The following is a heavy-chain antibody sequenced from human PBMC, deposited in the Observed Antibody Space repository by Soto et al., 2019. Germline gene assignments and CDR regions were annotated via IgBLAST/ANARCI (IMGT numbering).Heavy chain of an antibody. D-gene: IGHD3-9*01. CDR3: AIFELAPPRNYFDY. V-gene: IGHV3-73*02. J-gene: IGHJ4*02. CDR1: GFTFSGSA. Sequence: EVQLVESGGGLVQPGGSLKLSCAASGFTFSGSAIHWVRQASGKGLEWVGRIRSKANSYATAYAASVKGRFTISRDDSKNTAFLQMNSLITEDTAVYYCAIFELAPPRNYFDYWGQGTLVTVSS. CDR2: IRSKANSYAT.